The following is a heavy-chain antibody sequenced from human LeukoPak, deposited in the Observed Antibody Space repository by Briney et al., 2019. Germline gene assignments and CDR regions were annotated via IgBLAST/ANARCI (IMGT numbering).Heavy chain of an antibody. Sequence: SETLSLTCTVSGGSISSGGYYWSWIRQHPGKGLEWIGYIYYSGNTNYNPSLKSRVTISVDTSKNQFSLKLSSVTAADTAVYYCARDPQNWDAFDNWGQGTMVTVSS. CDR2: IYYSGNT. D-gene: IGHD2/OR15-2a*01. CDR3: ARDPQNWDAFDN. CDR1: GGSISSGGYY. V-gene: IGHV4-31*03. J-gene: IGHJ3*02.